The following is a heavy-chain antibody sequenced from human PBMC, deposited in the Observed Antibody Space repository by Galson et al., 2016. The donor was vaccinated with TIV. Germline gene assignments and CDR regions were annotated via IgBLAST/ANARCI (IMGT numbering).Heavy chain of an antibody. J-gene: IGHJ4*02. Sequence: SLRLSCAVSGFSLNDYGTHWVRQAPGKGLEWVAVIGSDGITKYYADSVNGRFTISRDTSTNTLSLQMDSLTGEDTAMYYCARSAALGTRIGYVFDSWGQGSMVTVSS. D-gene: IGHD5-12*01. CDR2: IGSDGITK. V-gene: IGHV3-33*01. CDR1: GFSLNDYG. CDR3: ARSAALGTRIGYVFDS.